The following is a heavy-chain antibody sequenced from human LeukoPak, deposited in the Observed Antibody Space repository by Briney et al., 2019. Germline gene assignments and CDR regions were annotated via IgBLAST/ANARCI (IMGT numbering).Heavy chain of an antibody. CDR1: GGSISSSSYY. V-gene: IGHV4-39*01. J-gene: IGHJ6*03. CDR3: ARLTGTTAYMDA. Sequence: SETLSLTCTVSGGSISSSSYYWGWIRQPPGKGLEWIGSIYYSGSTYYNPSLKSRVTISVDTSKNQISLKLSSVTAADTAVYYCARLTGTTAYMDAWGKGTTVTVSS. CDR2: IYYSGST. D-gene: IGHD4-11*01.